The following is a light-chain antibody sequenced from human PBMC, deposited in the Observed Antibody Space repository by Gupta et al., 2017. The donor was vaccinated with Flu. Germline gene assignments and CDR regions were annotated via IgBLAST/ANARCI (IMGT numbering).Light chain of an antibody. CDR1: QDISNY. V-gene: IGKV1-33*01. J-gene: IGKJ4*01. Sequence: IQMTQSPSSLSASVGDRVTITCQASQDISNYLHWYQHKPGEAPKLLIYDASNLQTGGPSRFSGSGFGTHFTFTISSLQPEDIATDYCQRYGRLTPPTFGGGTKVEIK. CDR3: QRYGRLTPPT. CDR2: DAS.